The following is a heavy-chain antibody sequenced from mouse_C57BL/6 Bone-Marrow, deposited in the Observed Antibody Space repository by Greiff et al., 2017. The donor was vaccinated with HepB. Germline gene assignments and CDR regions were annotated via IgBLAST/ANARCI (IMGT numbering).Heavy chain of an antibody. CDR2: IWSDGST. CDR3: SRGATTEEGFDY. Sequence: VKLVESGPGLVAPSQSLSITCTVSGFSLTSYGVHWVRQPPGKGLAWLVVIWSDGSTNYNSALKSRLSISKDNSKSQVFLKMNSRQTDDTAMYYCSRGATTEEGFDYWGQGTTLTVSS. CDR1: GFSLTSYG. J-gene: IGHJ2*01. D-gene: IGHD1-1*01. V-gene: IGHV2-6*03.